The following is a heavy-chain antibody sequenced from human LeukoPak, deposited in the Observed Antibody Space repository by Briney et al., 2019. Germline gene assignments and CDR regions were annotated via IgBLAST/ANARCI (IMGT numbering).Heavy chain of an antibody. J-gene: IGHJ4*02. Sequence: ASVKVSCKGSEYTFTGYYMHWVRQAPGQGLEWMGWINPNSGGTNYAQKFQGRITMTRDTSISTAYMELSRLRSDDTAVYYCARWDVLVSYFDYWGQGTLVTVSS. CDR2: INPNSGGT. D-gene: IGHD6-13*01. CDR1: EYTFTGYY. V-gene: IGHV1-2*02. CDR3: ARWDVLVSYFDY.